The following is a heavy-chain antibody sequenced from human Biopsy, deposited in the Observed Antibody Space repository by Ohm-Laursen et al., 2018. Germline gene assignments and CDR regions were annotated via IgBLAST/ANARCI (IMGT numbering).Heavy chain of an antibody. D-gene: IGHD2-15*01. Sequence: SDTLSLTCTVSGGFISTYYWNWIRQPPGKGLECIGNIHHSGSTNYNPSLKSRLTISVDTTKNQFSLKLSSVTAADTAVYHCARMDCSGGSCHYYSYGMDVWGQGTTVTVSS. CDR3: ARMDCSGGSCHYYSYGMDV. CDR1: GGFISTYY. CDR2: IHHSGST. J-gene: IGHJ6*02. V-gene: IGHV4-4*09.